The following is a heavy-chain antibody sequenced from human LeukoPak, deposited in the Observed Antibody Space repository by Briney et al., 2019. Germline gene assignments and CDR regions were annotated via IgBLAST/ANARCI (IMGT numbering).Heavy chain of an antibody. J-gene: IGHJ4*02. D-gene: IGHD3-22*01. CDR1: GGSISSYY. V-gene: IGHV4-59*01. CDR2: IYYSGST. Sequence: PSEPLSLTCTVSGGSISSYYWSWIRQPPGKGLEWIGYIYYSGSTNYNPSLKSRVTISVDTSKNQFSLKLSSVTAADTAVYYCARGGTYYYDSSGYYNYWGQGTLVTVSS. CDR3: ARGGTYYYDSSGYYNY.